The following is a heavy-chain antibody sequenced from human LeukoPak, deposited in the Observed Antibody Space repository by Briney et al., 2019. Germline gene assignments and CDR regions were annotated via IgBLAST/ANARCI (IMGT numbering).Heavy chain of an antibody. D-gene: IGHD2-2*01. V-gene: IGHV3-23*01. CDR2: ISGSGGNT. J-gene: IGHJ4*02. CDR1: GFTFSSYN. CDR3: AKDSPGCSSTSCYFDY. Sequence: GGSLRLSCAASGFTFSSYNMNWVRQAPGKGLEWVSDISGSGGNTYYAGSVKGRFTISRDNSKNTLYLQMNSLRADDTAVYYCAKDSPGCSSTSCYFDYWGQGSLVTVSS.